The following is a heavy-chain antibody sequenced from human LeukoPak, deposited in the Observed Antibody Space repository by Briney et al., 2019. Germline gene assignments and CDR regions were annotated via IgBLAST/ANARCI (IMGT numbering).Heavy chain of an antibody. CDR3: ARALSSSSLNWFDP. CDR2: INWNGGST. J-gene: IGHJ5*02. D-gene: IGHD6-6*01. CDR1: GFTFDDYG. Sequence: PGGSLRLSCAASGFTFDDYGMSWVRQAPGKGLEWVSGINWNGGSTGYADSVKGRFTISRVNAKNSLYLQMNSLRAEDTALYYCARALSSSSLNWFDPWGQGTLVTVSS. V-gene: IGHV3-20*04.